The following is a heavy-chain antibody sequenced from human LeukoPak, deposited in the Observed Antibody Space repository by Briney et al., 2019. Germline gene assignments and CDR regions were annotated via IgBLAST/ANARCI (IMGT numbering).Heavy chain of an antibody. CDR3: ARGPAGDPFDH. J-gene: IGHJ4*02. D-gene: IGHD3-16*01. V-gene: IGHV3-48*03. Sequence: GGSLRLSCAASGFXFRNYDINWVRQAPGKGLEWVSFIGSSGSPIYYADSVKGRFTISRDNAKNSLYLQMSSLRVEDTAVYYCARGPAGDPFDHWGQGTLVTVSS. CDR1: GFXFRNYD. CDR2: IGSSGSPI.